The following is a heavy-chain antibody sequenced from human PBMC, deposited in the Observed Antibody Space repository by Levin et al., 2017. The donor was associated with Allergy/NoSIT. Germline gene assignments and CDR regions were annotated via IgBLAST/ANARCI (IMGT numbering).Heavy chain of an antibody. CDR3: ARDTNQYSSSWQNAFDI. CDR2: IIPIFGTA. V-gene: IGHV1-69*13. J-gene: IGHJ3*02. D-gene: IGHD6-13*01. CDR1: GGTFSSYA. Sequence: SVKVSCKASGGTFSSYAISWVRQAPGQGLEWMGGIIPIFGTANYAQKFQGRVTITADESTSTAYMELSSLRSEDTAVYYCARDTNQYSSSWQNAFDIWGQGTMVTVSS.